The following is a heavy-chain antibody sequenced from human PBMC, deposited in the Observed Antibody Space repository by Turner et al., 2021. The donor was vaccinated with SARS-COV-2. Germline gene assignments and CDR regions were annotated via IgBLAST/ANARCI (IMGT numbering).Heavy chain of an antibody. Sequence: EVQLVESGGGLVQPGRSLRLSCAASGFIFDDYDMHWVRQAPGKGLEGGSGISWNSGSIGYADSVKGRFTISRDNAKNSLYLQMNSLRAEDTALYYCAKDRGQLWPPRASMDVWGQGTTVTVSS. CDR1: GFIFDDYD. V-gene: IGHV3-9*01. J-gene: IGHJ6*02. CDR3: AKDRGQLWPPRASMDV. D-gene: IGHD5-18*01. CDR2: ISWNSGSI.